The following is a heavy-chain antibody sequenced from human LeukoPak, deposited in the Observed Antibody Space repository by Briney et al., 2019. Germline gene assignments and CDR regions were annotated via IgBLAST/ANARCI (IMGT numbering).Heavy chain of an antibody. V-gene: IGHV3-21*01. CDR3: SRDPTYYLRYGYFDY. J-gene: IGHJ4*02. Sequence: GGSPRLSCAASGFTLSSSAMNWVRQAPGKGLGWVSSINNVGSHIYYAGSVKGRFTISRDNTKNSLYLQMNSLRAEDTAVYYCSRDPTYYLRYGYFDYWGQGALVTVSS. D-gene: IGHD1-26*01. CDR1: GFTLSSSA. CDR2: INNVGSHI.